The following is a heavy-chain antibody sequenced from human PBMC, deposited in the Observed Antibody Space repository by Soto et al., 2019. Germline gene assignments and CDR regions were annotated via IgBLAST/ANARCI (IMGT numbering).Heavy chain of an antibody. CDR3: DSPPAYISDASYCDP. D-gene: IGHD6-19*01. CDR2: ISPISGGT. J-gene: IGHJ5*02. V-gene: IGHV1-2*02. Sequence: QVQLVQSGAEVKKPGASVKVSCEASGDTFIEYLMHWVRQAPGQGFEWMGRISPISGGTNYAQKFQDRVTMTWDTSLKKANIDQSSLRTVETAESYLDSPPAYISDASYCDPWGQGTLVTDAS. CDR1: GDTFIEYL.